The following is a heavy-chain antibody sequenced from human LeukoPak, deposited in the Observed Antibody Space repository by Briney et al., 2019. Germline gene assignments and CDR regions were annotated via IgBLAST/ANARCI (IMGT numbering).Heavy chain of an antibody. CDR3: ARAYCSGGSCYRAFDY. D-gene: IGHD2-15*01. V-gene: IGHV4-59*01. Sequence: SETLSLTCTVSGGSIGTYYWSWIRQPPGKGLEWIGYIYYSGSTNYNPSLKSRVTISVDTSKNQFSLKLSSVTAADTAVYYCARAYCSGGSCYRAFDYWGQGTLVTVSS. CDR2: IYYSGST. J-gene: IGHJ4*02. CDR1: GGSIGTYY.